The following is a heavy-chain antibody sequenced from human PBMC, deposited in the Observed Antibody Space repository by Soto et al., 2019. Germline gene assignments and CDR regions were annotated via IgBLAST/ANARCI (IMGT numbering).Heavy chain of an antibody. CDR3: AKEGEAEIAAKRDLNPMNFDY. Sequence: GGSLRLSCAASGFTFSSYGMHWVRQAPGKGLEWVAVISYDGSNKYYADSVKGRFTISRDNSKNTLYLQMNSLRAEDTAVYYYAKEGEAEIAAKRDLNPMNFDYWGQGTLVTVSS. J-gene: IGHJ4*02. D-gene: IGHD6-13*01. CDR1: GFTFSSYG. V-gene: IGHV3-30*18. CDR2: ISYDGSNK.